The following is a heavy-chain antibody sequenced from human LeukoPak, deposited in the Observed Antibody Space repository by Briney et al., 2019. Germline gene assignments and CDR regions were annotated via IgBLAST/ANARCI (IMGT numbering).Heavy chain of an antibody. Sequence: SETLSLTCTVSGGSISSYYWSWIRQPAGKGLEWIGRIYTSGSTNYNPSLKRRVTMSVDTSKNQFSLKLSSVTAADTAVYYCAREWGKYYYDSSGHSRAFDIWGQGTMVTVSS. J-gene: IGHJ3*02. D-gene: IGHD3-22*01. V-gene: IGHV4-4*07. CDR1: GGSISSYY. CDR2: IYTSGST. CDR3: AREWGKYYYDSSGHSRAFDI.